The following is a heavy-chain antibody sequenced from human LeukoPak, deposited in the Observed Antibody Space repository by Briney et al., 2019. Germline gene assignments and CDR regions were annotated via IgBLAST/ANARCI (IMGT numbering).Heavy chain of an antibody. V-gene: IGHV1-18*01. CDR2: ISAYNGNT. CDR3: ARDRCSSTSCYLDP. Sequence: GASVKVSCKASGYTFTSYGISWVRQAPGQGLEWMGWISAYNGNTNYAQKLQGRVNMTTDTSTSTAYMELRSLRSDDTAVYYCARDRCSSTSCYLDPWGQGTLVTVSS. J-gene: IGHJ5*02. D-gene: IGHD2-2*01. CDR1: GYTFTSYG.